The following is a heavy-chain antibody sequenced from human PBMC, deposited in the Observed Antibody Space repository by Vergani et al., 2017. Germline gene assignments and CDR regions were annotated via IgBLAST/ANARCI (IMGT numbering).Heavy chain of an antibody. J-gene: IGHJ4*02. CDR1: GHNFHRYT. CDR3: ARGDLPADTSMVY. V-gene: IGHV1-69*13. CDR2: IIPLSRIT. Sequence: VHLVQSGAEVKEPGSSLRVSCKDSGHNFHRYTFRWVRQAPGRGLEWVGRIIPLSRITNYAANFLDRVAIIADESANTVYMTLSNLHSQDTAVYYGARGDLPADTSMVYWGQGTLVSVSS. D-gene: IGHD5-18*01.